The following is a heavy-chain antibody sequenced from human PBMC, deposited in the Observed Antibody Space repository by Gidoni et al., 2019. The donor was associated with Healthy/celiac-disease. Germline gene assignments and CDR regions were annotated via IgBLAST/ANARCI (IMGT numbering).Heavy chain of an antibody. CDR2: ISGSGGST. D-gene: IGHD3-10*01. CDR1: GFTFSSYA. CDR3: AKQIRGFGELLHYYGMDV. V-gene: IGHV3-23*01. J-gene: IGHJ6*02. Sequence: RFSCAASGFTFSSYAMSWVRQAPGKGLEWVSAISGSGGSTYYADSVKGRFTISRDNSKNTLYLQMNSLRAEDTAVYYCAKQIRGFGELLHYYGMDVWGQGTTVTVSS.